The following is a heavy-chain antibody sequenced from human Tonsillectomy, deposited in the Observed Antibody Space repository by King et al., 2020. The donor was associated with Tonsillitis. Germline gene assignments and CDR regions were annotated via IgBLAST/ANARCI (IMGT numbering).Heavy chain of an antibody. CDR1: GLTVSSNY. Sequence: QLVQSGGGLIQPGGSLRLSCVASGLTVSSNYMNWVRQAPGKGLEWVSIIYSGDNTNYADSVKGRFTISRDNSKNTLYLQMNSLRAEDTAVYYCARDGCVSPGCYILSFDIWGQGTTVTVS. V-gene: IGHV3-53*01. D-gene: IGHD2-2*02. CDR2: IYSGDNT. CDR3: ARDGCVSPGCYILSFDI. J-gene: IGHJ3*02.